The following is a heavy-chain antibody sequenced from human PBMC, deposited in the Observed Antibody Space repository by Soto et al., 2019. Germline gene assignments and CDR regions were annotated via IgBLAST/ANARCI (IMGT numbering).Heavy chain of an antibody. V-gene: IGHV1-69*12. J-gene: IGHJ5*02. D-gene: IGHD3-22*01. CDR3: ARDQGDTYYYDSSGYYWFDP. CDR2: IIPIFGTA. CDR1: GGTFSSYA. Sequence: QVQLVQSGAEVKKPGSSVKVSCKASGGTFSSYAISWVRQAPGQGHEWMGGIIPIFGTANYAQKFQGRVTITADESTSTAYMELSSLRSEDTAVYYCARDQGDTYYYDSSGYYWFDPWGQGTLVTVSS.